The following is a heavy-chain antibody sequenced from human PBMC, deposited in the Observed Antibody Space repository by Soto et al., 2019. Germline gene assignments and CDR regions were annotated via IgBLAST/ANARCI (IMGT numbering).Heavy chain of an antibody. CDR2: IIPIFGTA. J-gene: IGHJ5*02. CDR3: ARVLRFFDGSFDP. CDR1: GGTFSSYA. Sequence: SVKVSCKASGGTFSSYAISWVRQAPGQGLEWMGGIIPIFGTANYAQKFQGRVTITADESTSTAYMELSSLRSEDTAVYYCARVLRFFDGSFDPWGQGTLVTVSS. V-gene: IGHV1-69*13. D-gene: IGHD3-9*01.